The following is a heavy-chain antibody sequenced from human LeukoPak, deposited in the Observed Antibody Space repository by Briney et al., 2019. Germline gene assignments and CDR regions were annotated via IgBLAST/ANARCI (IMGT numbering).Heavy chain of an antibody. Sequence: PSETLSLTCAVSGGSISSGGSSWSWIRQPPGKGLEWIGYIYHSGSTYYNPSLKSRVTISVDRSKNQFSLKLSSVTAADTAVYYCARDSSSWYGYFDYWGQGTLVTVSS. J-gene: IGHJ4*02. V-gene: IGHV4-30-2*01. CDR1: GGSISSGGSS. CDR3: ARDSSSWYGYFDY. CDR2: IYHSGST. D-gene: IGHD6-13*01.